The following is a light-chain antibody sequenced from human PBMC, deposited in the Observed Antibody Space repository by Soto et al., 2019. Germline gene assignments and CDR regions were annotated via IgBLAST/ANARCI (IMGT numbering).Light chain of an antibody. CDR3: QQSHTTPPWT. Sequence: DIQMTQSLSSLSASVGDRVTLTCRASQSISGYLNWYQQKPGKAPKLLIFGASSLQSGVPSRFSGSGSGTDFTLTISSLQPEDFATYFCQQSHTTPPWTFGQGTKVEIK. CDR1: QSISGY. CDR2: GAS. V-gene: IGKV1-39*01. J-gene: IGKJ1*01.